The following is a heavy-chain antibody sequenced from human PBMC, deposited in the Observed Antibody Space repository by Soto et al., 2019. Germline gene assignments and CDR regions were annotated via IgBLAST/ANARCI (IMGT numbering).Heavy chain of an antibody. CDR3: ARGTSAWRNALDI. CDR2: ISGDGSST. D-gene: IGHD6-19*01. CDR1: GFTFKSHW. J-gene: IGHJ3*02. Sequence: GGSLRLSCAASGFTFKSHWIHWVRQVPGKGLVWVSRISGDGSSTAYADSVKGRFTISRDNADNTLYLQMNSLRVEDTAVYFCARGTSAWRNALDIWGQGTMVTVSS. V-gene: IGHV3-74*01.